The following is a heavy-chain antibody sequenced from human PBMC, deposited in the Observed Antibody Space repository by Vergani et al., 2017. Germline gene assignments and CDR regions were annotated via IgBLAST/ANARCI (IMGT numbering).Heavy chain of an antibody. V-gene: IGHV3-23*01. Sequence: EVQLLESGGGLVQPGGSLRLSCAASGFTFSSYAMSWVRQAPGKGLEWVSAISGSGGSTYYADSVKGRFTISRDNSKNTLYLQMNSLRAEDTAVYYCARVGVVAGTYPLQYWYFDLWGRGTLVTVSS. D-gene: IGHD6-19*01. CDR2: ISGSGGST. CDR3: ARVGVVAGTYPLQYWYFDL. J-gene: IGHJ2*01. CDR1: GFTFSSYA.